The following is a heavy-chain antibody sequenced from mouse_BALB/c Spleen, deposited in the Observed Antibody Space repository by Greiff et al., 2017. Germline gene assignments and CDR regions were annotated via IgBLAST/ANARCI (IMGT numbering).Heavy chain of an antibody. J-gene: IGHJ1*01. CDR3: ARVVATYYWYFDV. D-gene: IGHD1-1*01. CDR2: ISYDGSN. Sequence: EVKLMESGPGLVKPSQSLSLTCSVTGYSITSGYYWNWIRQFPGNKLEWMGYISYDGSNNYNPSLKNRISITRDTSKNQFFLKLNSVTTEDTATYYCARVVATYYWYFDVWGAGTTVTVSS. CDR1: GYSITSGYY. V-gene: IGHV3-6*02.